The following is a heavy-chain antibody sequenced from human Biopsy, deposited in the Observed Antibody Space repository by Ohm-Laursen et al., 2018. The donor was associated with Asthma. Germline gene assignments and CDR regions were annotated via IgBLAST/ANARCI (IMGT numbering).Heavy chain of an antibody. Sequence: SLRLSCVASGFTFSSYAMSWVRQTPDRGLEWVSGISTSGGSKYYADSVKGRFTLSRDNSKTTLSLQMNSLTEGDTAVYYCVKALGGGDGFDVWGLGTTVTVSS. V-gene: IGHV3-23*01. J-gene: IGHJ3*01. CDR1: GFTFSSYA. CDR2: ISTSGGSK. CDR3: VKALGGGDGFDV.